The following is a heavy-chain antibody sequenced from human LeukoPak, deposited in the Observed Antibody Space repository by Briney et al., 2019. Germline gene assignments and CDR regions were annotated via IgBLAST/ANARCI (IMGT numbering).Heavy chain of an antibody. Sequence: SETLSLTCTVSGGSISSSNYYWGWIRQPPGKGLEWIGSIYYIGSTYYNPSLRRRVTISVDPSKTQFSLKLSSVTAADTAVYYCARHRSFMVRGASFDYWGQGTLVTVSS. CDR1: GGSISSSNYY. D-gene: IGHD3-10*01. V-gene: IGHV4-39*01. CDR2: IYYIGST. J-gene: IGHJ4*02. CDR3: ARHRSFMVRGASFDY.